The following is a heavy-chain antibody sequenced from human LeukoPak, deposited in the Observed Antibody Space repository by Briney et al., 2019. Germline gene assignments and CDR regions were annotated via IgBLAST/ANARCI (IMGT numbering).Heavy chain of an antibody. Sequence: SVKVSCKASGGTFSSCAISWVRQAPGQGLEWMGGIIPIFGTANYAQKFQGRVTITADESTSTAYMELSSLRSEDTAVYYCARDSSGWYRPRLYYFDYWGQGTLVTVSS. V-gene: IGHV1-69*13. CDR1: GGTFSSCA. D-gene: IGHD6-19*01. CDR3: ARDSSGWYRPRLYYFDY. CDR2: IIPIFGTA. J-gene: IGHJ4*02.